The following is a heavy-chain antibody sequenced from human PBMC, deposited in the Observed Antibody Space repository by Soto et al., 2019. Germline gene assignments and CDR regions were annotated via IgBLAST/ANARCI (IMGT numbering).Heavy chain of an antibody. J-gene: IGHJ4*02. V-gene: IGHV3-23*01. CDR1: GFTFSSYA. D-gene: IGHD4-17*01. Sequence: EVQLLESGGGLVQPGGSLRLSCAASGFTFSSYAMSWVRQAPGKGLDWVSTISGSGGSTYYADSVKGRFTMSRDNSKNTVYLQMNSLRAEDTAIYYCAKERQATTVTLPDYWGQGTLFTVSS. CDR2: ISGSGGST. CDR3: AKERQATTVTLPDY.